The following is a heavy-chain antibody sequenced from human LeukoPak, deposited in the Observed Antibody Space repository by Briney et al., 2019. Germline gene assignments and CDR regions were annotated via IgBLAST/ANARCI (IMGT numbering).Heavy chain of an antibody. CDR1: GGSNSLDY. CDR2: ISYSGSA. V-gene: IGHV4-59*01. J-gene: IGHJ4*02. CDR3: ARAGPVPASDGGPIAGY. D-gene: IGHD3-10*01. Sequence: SETLSLTCTVSGGSNSLDYWSWIRHPPGKGLGWIGYISYSGSANYNPSLTRRVTISVHTSRNPFSLNLRSVTAADTAVYYCARAGPVPASDGGPIAGYWGQGTLVTVSS.